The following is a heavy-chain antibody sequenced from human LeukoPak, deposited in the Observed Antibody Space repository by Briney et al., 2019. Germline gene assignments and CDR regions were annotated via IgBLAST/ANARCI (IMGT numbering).Heavy chain of an antibody. J-gene: IGHJ4*02. Sequence: SETLSLTCAVSGGSISNYYWSWIRQPAGKGLEWIGRIYSSGSTNYNPSLKSRVTMSVDTSKNQFSLRLSSVTAADTAIYYCARGTVQMGMGERFFDFWGQGTLVTVSS. V-gene: IGHV4-4*07. CDR1: GGSISNYY. D-gene: IGHD3-16*01. CDR2: IYSSGST. CDR3: ARGTVQMGMGERFFDF.